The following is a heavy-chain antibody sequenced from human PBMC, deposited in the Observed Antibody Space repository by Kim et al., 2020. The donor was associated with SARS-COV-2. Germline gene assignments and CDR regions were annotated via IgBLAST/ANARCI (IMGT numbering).Heavy chain of an antibody. V-gene: IGHV3-48*03. CDR2: ISSSGSTI. CDR1: GFTFSSYE. CDR3: ATVPAATHNWFDP. D-gene: IGHD2-2*01. J-gene: IGHJ5*02. Sequence: GGSLRLSCAASGFTFSSYEMNWVRQAPGKGLEWVSYISSSGSTIYYADSVKGRFTISRDNAKNSLYLQMNSLRAEDTAVYYCATVPAATHNWFDPCGQGSLVTVSS.